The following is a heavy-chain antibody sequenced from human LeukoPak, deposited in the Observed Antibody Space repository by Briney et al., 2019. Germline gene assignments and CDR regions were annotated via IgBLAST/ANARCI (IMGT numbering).Heavy chain of an antibody. J-gene: IGHJ5*02. Sequence: GASVKVSCKASGYTFTSYGISWVRQAPGQGLEWMGWISAYNGNTNYAQKLQGRVTMTTDTSTSTAYMELRSLRFDDTAVYYCADSSSSGPWFDPWGQGTLVTVSS. CDR1: GYTFTSYG. V-gene: IGHV1-18*01. D-gene: IGHD6-6*01. CDR2: ISAYNGNT. CDR3: ADSSSSGPWFDP.